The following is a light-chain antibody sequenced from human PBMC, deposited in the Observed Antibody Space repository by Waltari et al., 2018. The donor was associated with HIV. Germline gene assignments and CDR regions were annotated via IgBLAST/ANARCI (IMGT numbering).Light chain of an antibody. CDR1: RSNIGNNL. V-gene: IGLV1-44*01. Sequence: QSVVTQPPSASGAPGQTITISCSGSRSNIGNNLVNWYQHLPGAAPKLPIYSNAQRPSWVPDRISGSKSGTSASLAIIGLQPEDEADYYCASWDDKLKGYVFGSGTKVTVL. J-gene: IGLJ1*01. CDR3: ASWDDKLKGYV. CDR2: SNA.